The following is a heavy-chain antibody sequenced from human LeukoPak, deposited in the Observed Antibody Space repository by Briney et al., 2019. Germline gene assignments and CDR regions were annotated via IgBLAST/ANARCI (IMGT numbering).Heavy chain of an antibody. D-gene: IGHD6-13*01. CDR2: ISSSSSYI. CDR3: ARGVGIAAAGSLDY. Sequence: GGSLRLSCAASGFTFSSYSMNWVRQAPGKGLEWVSSISSSSSYIYYADSVKGRFTISRDYAKNSLYLQMNSLRAEDTAVYYWARGVGIAAAGSLDYWGQGTLVTGSS. CDR1: GFTFSSYS. V-gene: IGHV3-21*01. J-gene: IGHJ4*02.